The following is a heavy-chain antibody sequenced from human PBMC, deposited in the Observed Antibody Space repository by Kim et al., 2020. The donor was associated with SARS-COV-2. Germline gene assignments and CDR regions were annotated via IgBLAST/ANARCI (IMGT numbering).Heavy chain of an antibody. Sequence: GGSLRLSCAASGFMFSNYDMGWVRQAPGKGLEWVSAISGSGGSTYYADSVKGRFTISRDNSKNTLYLQMNSLRAEDTAVYYCAKTPFVRGLMGHYFDYWGQGTLVTVSS. CDR2: ISGSGGST. J-gene: IGHJ4*02. CDR1: GFMFSNYD. V-gene: IGHV3-23*01. D-gene: IGHD3-10*01. CDR3: AKTPFVRGLMGHYFDY.